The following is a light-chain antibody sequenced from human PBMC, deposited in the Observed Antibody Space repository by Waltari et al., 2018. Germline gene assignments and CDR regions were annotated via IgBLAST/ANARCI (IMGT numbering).Light chain of an antibody. J-gene: IGKJ1*01. CDR3: HQSSSLPWT. CDR1: QSSGSS. Sequence: EIVLTQSPDLKSVTPKEKVTITCRASQSSGSSLHWYQQKTDQSPKLLIKYASQSFSGVTSRFSGSGSGTDFPLTINRLEAEDAAPYYCHQSSSLPWTFGQGTKVEIK. CDR2: YAS. V-gene: IGKV6-21*01.